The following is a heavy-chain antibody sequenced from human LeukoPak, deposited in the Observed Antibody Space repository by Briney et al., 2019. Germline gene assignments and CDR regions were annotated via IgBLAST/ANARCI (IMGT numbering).Heavy chain of an antibody. CDR1: GYTFTGYY. CDR2: INPNSGGT. J-gene: IGHJ3*02. CDR3: ARDQMATSHDAFDI. V-gene: IGHV1-2*02. D-gene: IGHD5-24*01. Sequence: ASVKVSCKASGYTFTGYYMHWVRQAPGQGLEWMGWINPNSGGTNYAQKFQGRVTMTRDTSISTAYMELSRLRSDDTAVYYCARDQMATSHDAFDIWGQGTMVTVPS.